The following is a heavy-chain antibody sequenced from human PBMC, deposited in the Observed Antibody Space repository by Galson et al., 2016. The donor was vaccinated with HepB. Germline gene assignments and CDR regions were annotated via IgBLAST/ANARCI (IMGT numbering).Heavy chain of an antibody. CDR2: ITCDGTNI. Sequence: SLRLSCAASGFKLSHSAMNWVRQAPDKGLEWVAGITCDGTNIDYADFVKGRFTISRDNTDNSLSLQMNNLSGDDTALYYCAKHGSYSGNHHGDFDYWGQGTLVTVSS. D-gene: IGHD5-12*01. CDR3: AKHGSYSGNHHGDFDY. V-gene: IGHV3-9*01. CDR1: GFKLSHSA. J-gene: IGHJ4*02.